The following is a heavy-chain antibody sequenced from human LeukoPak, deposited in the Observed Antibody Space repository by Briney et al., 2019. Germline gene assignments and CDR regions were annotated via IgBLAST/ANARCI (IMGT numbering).Heavy chain of an antibody. CDR1: GGSISSSSHY. J-gene: IGHJ5*02. D-gene: IGHD3-16*01. CDR3: ARDGGTRLGFDP. V-gene: IGHV4-39*02. CDR2: IYYSGST. Sequence: PSETLSLTCTVSGGSISSSSHYWGWIRQPPGKGLEWIGSIYYSGSTYYNPSLKSRVTISVDTSKNQLSLKLSSVTAADTGVYYCARDGGTRLGFDPWGQGTLVTVSS.